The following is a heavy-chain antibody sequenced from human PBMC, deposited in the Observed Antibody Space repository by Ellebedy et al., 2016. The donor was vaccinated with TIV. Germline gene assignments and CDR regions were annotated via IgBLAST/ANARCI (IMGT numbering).Heavy chain of an antibody. CDR1: GDSVSSNSAA. Sequence: SETLSLXCAISGDSVSSNSAAWNWIRQSPSRGLEWLGRTYYRSKWYNDYAVSVKSRITINPDTSKNQFSLQLNSVTPEDTAVYYCARDEGDYGEFYFDYWGQGTLVTVSS. CDR3: ARDEGDYGEFYFDY. J-gene: IGHJ4*02. V-gene: IGHV6-1*01. CDR2: TYYRSKWYN. D-gene: IGHD4-17*01.